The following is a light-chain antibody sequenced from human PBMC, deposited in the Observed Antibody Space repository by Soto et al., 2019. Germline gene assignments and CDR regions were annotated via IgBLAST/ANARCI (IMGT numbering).Light chain of an antibody. CDR2: DST. J-gene: IGKJ5*01. Sequence: EIVMTQSPATLSVSPGERATLSCRASQSVNSNLAWYQQKPGQAPRLVVYDSTLRANGVPDRFGGSRSGTEFTLTINNLEPEDFAVYYCQQRNVWPPITFGQGTRLEIK. CDR3: QQRNVWPPIT. CDR1: QSVNSN. V-gene: IGKV3D-15*03.